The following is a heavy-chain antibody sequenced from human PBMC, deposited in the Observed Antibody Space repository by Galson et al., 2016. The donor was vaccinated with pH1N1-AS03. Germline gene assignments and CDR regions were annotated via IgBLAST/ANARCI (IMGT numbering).Heavy chain of an antibody. J-gene: IGHJ3*02. V-gene: IGHV3-9*01. CDR2: ISWNSNKI. CDR3: IKGGAASADFFDI. D-gene: IGHD3/OR15-3a*01. Sequence: SLRLSCAVSGIRFDDYAMHWVRQAPGKGLEWVSSISWNSNKIDYADSVKGRFTISRDSAKNSLNLQMNSLRAEDTALYYCIKGGAASADFFDIWGQGTMVTVSS. CDR1: GIRFDDYA.